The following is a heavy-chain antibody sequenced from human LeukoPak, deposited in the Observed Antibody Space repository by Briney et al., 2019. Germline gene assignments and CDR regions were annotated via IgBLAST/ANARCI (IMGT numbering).Heavy chain of an antibody. J-gene: IGHJ2*01. CDR2: VYYSGST. CDR1: GGYIGTHY. V-gene: IGHV4-59*11. CDR3: ARRPPYWHFDL. Sequence: PSETLSLTCSVSGGYIGTHYWNWIRQPPGKGLEWIGHVYYSGSTNHNPSLTGRVTMSVDTSNNQFSLRLTSVTAADTAVYYCARRPPYWHFDLWGRGTLVTVSS.